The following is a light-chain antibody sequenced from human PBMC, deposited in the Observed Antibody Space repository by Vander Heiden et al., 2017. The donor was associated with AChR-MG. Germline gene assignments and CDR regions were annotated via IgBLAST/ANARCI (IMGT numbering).Light chain of an antibody. Sequence: IVMTQTPLSLSLTPGQPASISCKSRQSLLHSDRRTYLYWYLQKPGQSPQLLIYEVSNRFSGVPDRSGGSGSGTQFTLKISRVEAEDVGVYYCMQATQFPPYTFGQGTKLEIK. J-gene: IGKJ2*01. CDR3: MQATQFPPYT. V-gene: IGKV2-29*03. CDR1: QSLLHSDRRTY. CDR2: EVS.